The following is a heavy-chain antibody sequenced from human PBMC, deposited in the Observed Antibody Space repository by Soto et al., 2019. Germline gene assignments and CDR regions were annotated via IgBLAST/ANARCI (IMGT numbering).Heavy chain of an antibody. Sequence: QVQLQQWGAGLLKPSETLSLTCAVYGGSFSGYYWSWIRQPPGKGLEWIGEINHSGSTNYNPSLKSRVTISVDTSKNQFSLKLSSVTAADTAVYYCARGPDDTIFGVVTSPTGYWGQGTLVTVSS. CDR3: ARGPDDTIFGVVTSPTGY. V-gene: IGHV4-34*01. J-gene: IGHJ4*02. CDR2: INHSGST. D-gene: IGHD3-3*01. CDR1: GGSFSGYY.